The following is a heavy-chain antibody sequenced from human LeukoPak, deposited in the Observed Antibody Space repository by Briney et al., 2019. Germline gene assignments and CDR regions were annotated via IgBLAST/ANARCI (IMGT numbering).Heavy chain of an antibody. V-gene: IGHV4-39*01. CDR2: IYYSGST. J-gene: IGHJ4*02. D-gene: IGHD4-23*01. CDR1: GGSISSSSYY. CDR3: ARAYGSNAADF. Sequence: PSETLSLTCTVSGGSISSSSYYWGWIRQPPGKGLEWSGSIYYSGSTYYNPSLKSRVTISVETSKSPFCLRLCSVSEAGTAVYYCARAYGSNAADFWGQGTLVTGSS.